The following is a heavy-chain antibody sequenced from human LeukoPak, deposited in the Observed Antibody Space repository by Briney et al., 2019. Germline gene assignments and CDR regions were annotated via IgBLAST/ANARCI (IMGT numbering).Heavy chain of an antibody. CDR3: ARDYSGYGMDV. CDR2: ISSSSSYI. CDR1: GFTVSTYS. D-gene: IGHD2-21*01. J-gene: IGHJ6*02. V-gene: IGHV3-21*01. Sequence: PGGSLRLSCAASGFTVSTYSMNWVRQAPGKGLEWVSSISSSSSYIYYADSVKGRFTISRDNAKNSLYLQMNSLRAEDTAVYYCARDYSGYGMDVWGQGTTVTVSS.